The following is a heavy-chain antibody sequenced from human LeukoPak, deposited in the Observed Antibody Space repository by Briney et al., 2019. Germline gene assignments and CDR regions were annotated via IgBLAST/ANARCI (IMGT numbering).Heavy chain of an antibody. V-gene: IGHV4-39*07. CDR3: ARRRGSNGPDYGGNSVWFDP. CDR1: GGSISSSSYY. Sequence: SETLSLTCTVSGGSISSSSYYWGWIRQPPGKGLEWIGSIYYSGSTYYNPSLRSRVTISVDTSKNQFSLKLSSVTAADTAVYYCARRRGSNGPDYGGNSVWFDPWGQGTLVTVSS. D-gene: IGHD4-23*01. CDR2: IYYSGST. J-gene: IGHJ5*02.